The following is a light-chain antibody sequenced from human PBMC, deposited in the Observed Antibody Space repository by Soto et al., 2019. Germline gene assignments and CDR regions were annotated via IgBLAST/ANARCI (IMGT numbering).Light chain of an antibody. CDR1: QTISTW. CDR2: GAS. Sequence: DIQMTQSPSTLSASVGDRVTITCRASQTISTWLAWYQQKPGKAPRLLIYGASSLDSGVPSRFSGSGSGTEFTLTISSLQPDDFATYYCQQYFSYPRTFGQGTKVDIK. J-gene: IGKJ1*01. CDR3: QQYFSYPRT. V-gene: IGKV1-5*01.